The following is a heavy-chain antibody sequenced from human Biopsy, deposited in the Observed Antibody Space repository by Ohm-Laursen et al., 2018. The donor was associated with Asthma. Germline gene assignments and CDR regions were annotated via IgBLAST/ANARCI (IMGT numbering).Heavy chain of an antibody. J-gene: IGHJ4*02. CDR2: VSFVGRYE. D-gene: IGHD3-3*01. Sequence: SLRLSCAASRFTYEMHWVRQVPGKGPEWVAFVSFVGRYEYYEDSVKGRFTISRDNPMKRLYLQMSSLTAEDTAVYYCASRGGDFWSGYYMDYWGQGTLVTVSS. V-gene: IGHV3-30*03. CDR3: ASRGGDFWSGYYMDY. CDR1: RFTYE.